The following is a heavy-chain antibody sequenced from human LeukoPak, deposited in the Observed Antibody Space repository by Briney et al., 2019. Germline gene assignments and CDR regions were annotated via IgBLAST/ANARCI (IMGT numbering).Heavy chain of an antibody. D-gene: IGHD3-10*01. J-gene: IGHJ4*02. Sequence: SETLSLTCTVSGGSISSYYWSWIRQPPGKGLEWIGYIYYSGSTNYNPSLKSRVTISVDTSKNQFSLKLSSVTAADTAVYYCARLTMVRGVTFDYWGQGTLVTVSS. CDR3: ARLTMVRGVTFDY. CDR1: GGSISSYY. CDR2: IYYSGST. V-gene: IGHV4-59*01.